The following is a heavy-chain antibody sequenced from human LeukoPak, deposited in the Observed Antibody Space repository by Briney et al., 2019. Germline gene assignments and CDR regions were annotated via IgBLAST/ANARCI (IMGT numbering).Heavy chain of an antibody. CDR2: IYYSGST. Sequence: SQTLSLTCNVSGGSISSGGYYWSWIRQHPGKGLEWIGYIYYSGSTYYNPSLKSRVTISVDTSKNQFSLKLSSVTAADTAVYYCARMGNRRWFDPWGQGTLVTVSS. CDR3: ARMGNRRWFDP. V-gene: IGHV4-31*03. CDR1: GGSISSGGYY. J-gene: IGHJ5*02. D-gene: IGHD7-27*01.